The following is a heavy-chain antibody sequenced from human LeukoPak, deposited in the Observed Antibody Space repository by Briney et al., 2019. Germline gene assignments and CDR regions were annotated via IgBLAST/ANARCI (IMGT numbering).Heavy chain of an antibody. D-gene: IGHD4-17*01. V-gene: IGHV3-74*01. J-gene: IGHJ4*02. CDR1: GFTFSSYW. Sequence: GGSLRLSCAASGFTFSSYWMHWVRQAPGKGQVWVSRINSDGSSTSYADSVKGRFTISRDNAKNTLYLQMNSLRAEDTAVYYCARDRDYAFDYWGQGTLVTVSS. CDR2: INSDGSST. CDR3: ARDRDYAFDY.